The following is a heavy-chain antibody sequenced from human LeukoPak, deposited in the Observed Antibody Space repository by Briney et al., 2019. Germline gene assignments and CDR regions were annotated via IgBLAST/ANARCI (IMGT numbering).Heavy chain of an antibody. J-gene: IGHJ4*02. D-gene: IGHD2-2*02. CDR3: ARDRYCSSASCYIDS. V-gene: IGHV4-39*07. CDR2: IYYSGNT. CDR1: GGSLSSSSYY. Sequence: SETLSLTCTVSGGSLSSSSYYWGWIRQPPGKGLEWIGSIYYSGNTYFNPSLRSRVTISVDTSKNQFSLKLTSVTAADTAVYYCARDRYCSSASCYIDSWGQGTLVTVSS.